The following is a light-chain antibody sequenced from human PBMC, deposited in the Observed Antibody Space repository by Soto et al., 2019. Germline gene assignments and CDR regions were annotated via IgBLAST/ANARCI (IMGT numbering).Light chain of an antibody. CDR3: QHSGSSPWT. Sequence: ESVLTQSPGTLSLSPGERATLSCRASQSVASSYLAWYQQKPGQAPRLLIYGASNRATGIPDRFSGSGSETDFTLTISRLESEDFAVYYCQHSGSSPWTFGQGTKVEIK. CDR1: QSVASSY. CDR2: GAS. J-gene: IGKJ1*01. V-gene: IGKV3-20*01.